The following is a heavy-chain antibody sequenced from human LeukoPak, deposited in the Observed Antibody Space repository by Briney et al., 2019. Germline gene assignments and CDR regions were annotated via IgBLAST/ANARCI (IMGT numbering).Heavy chain of an antibody. Sequence: GGSLRLSCAASGFAFRSYSMNWVRQAPGKGLEWVSFISSSSYIYYADSVKGRFTISRDNAKNSLYLQMNSLRAEDTAVYYCSRDDFGFDFWGQGTLVTVSS. CDR1: GFAFRSYS. D-gene: IGHD4-17*01. CDR2: ISSSSYI. V-gene: IGHV3-21*05. J-gene: IGHJ4*02. CDR3: SRDDFGFDF.